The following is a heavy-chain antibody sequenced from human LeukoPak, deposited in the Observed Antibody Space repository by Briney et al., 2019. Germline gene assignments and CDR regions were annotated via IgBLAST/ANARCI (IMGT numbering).Heavy chain of an antibody. CDR2: INHSGST. CDR1: GGSFSGYY. V-gene: IGHV4-34*01. D-gene: IGHD3-22*01. CDR3: ATGRPSYYYDSSGYEFDP. Sequence: SETLSLTCAVYGGSFSGYYWSWIRQPPGKGLEWIGEINHSGSTNYNPSLKSRVTISVDTSKNQFSLKLSSVTAADTAVYYCATGRPSYYYDSSGYEFDPWGQGTLVIVSS. J-gene: IGHJ5*02.